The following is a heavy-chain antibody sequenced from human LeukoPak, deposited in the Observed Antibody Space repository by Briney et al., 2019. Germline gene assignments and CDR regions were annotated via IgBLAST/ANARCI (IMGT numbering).Heavy chain of an antibody. CDR3: ASGGSFLTFDY. Sequence: QSGGSLRLSCAASGFTFSRYSLNWVRQAPGKGLEWVSSISTSSSYIYYADSVKGRFTISRDNAKNSLYLQMNSLRAEDTAVYYCASGGSFLTFDYWGQGSLVTVSS. D-gene: IGHD1-26*01. CDR2: ISTSSSYI. CDR1: GFTFSRYS. J-gene: IGHJ4*02. V-gene: IGHV3-21*01.